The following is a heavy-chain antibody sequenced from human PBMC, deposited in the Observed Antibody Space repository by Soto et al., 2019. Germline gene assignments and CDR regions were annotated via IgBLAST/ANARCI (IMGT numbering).Heavy chain of an antibody. CDR2: ISSSSSYI. Sequence: GGSLRLSCAASGFTFSSYSMNWVRQAPGKGLEWVSSISSSSSYIYYADSVKGRFTISRDNAKISLYLQMNSLRAEDTAVYYCARDNSYYGMDVWGQGTTVTVSS. V-gene: IGHV3-21*01. CDR1: GFTFSSYS. J-gene: IGHJ6*02. CDR3: ARDNSYYGMDV.